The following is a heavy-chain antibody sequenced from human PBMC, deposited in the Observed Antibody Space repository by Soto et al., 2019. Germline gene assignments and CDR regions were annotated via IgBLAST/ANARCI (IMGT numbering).Heavy chain of an antibody. V-gene: IGHV3-23*01. CDR2: ISGIDGDT. D-gene: IGHD2-15*01. Sequence: EVQLLESGGGLVQPGGSLRLSCAASGFTFSSYAMSWVRQAPGKGLEWVAAISGIDGDTFYADSVKGRFTISRDNSKNTLYLQMNSLRAEDTAVFYCAKSVVAATRATGYYGLDVWGQGTTVTVSS. J-gene: IGHJ6*02. CDR3: AKSVVAATRATGYYGLDV. CDR1: GFTFSSYA.